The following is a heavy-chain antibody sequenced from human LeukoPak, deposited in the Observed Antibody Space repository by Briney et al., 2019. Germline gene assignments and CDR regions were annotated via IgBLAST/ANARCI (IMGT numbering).Heavy chain of an antibody. D-gene: IGHD6-13*01. J-gene: IGHJ3*02. V-gene: IGHV4-34*01. CDR3: ARHKGSSWLDAFDI. CDR2: INHSGST. Sequence: SETLSLTCAVYGGSFSGYYWSWIRQPPGKGLEWIGEINHSGSTNYNPSLKSRVTISVGTSKNQFSLELNSVTAADTAVYYCARHKGSSWLDAFDIWGQGTMVTVSS. CDR1: GGSFSGYY.